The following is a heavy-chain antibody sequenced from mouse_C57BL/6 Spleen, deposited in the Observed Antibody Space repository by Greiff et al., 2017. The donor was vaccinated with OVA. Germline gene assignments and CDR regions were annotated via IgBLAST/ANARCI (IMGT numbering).Heavy chain of an antibody. CDR3: ARTLYYGSSYGYFDV. CDR1: GYTFTSYW. Sequence: VQLQQPGAELVKPGASVKMSCKASGYTFTSYWITWVKQRPGQGLEWIGDIYPGSGSTNYNEKFKSKATLTVDTSSSTAYMQLSSLTSEDSAVYYCARTLYYGSSYGYFDVWGKGTTVTVSS. V-gene: IGHV1-55*01. CDR2: IYPGSGST. J-gene: IGHJ1*03. D-gene: IGHD1-1*01.